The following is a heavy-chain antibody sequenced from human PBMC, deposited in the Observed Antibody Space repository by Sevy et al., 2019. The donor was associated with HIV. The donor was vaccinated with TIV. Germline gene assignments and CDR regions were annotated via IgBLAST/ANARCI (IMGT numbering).Heavy chain of an antibody. CDR3: ARTNGGWWDALDI. CDR1: GFTFNNYM. J-gene: IGHJ3*02. V-gene: IGHV3-21*01. CDR2: ITGSSTYT. D-gene: IGHD2-15*01. Sequence: GGSLRLSCAASGFTFNNYMMNWVRQAPGKGLEWVSSITGSSTYTYYADSVKGRFTISRDNAKNSLYLQMNTLRVEDTSVYYCARTNGGWWDALDIWGQGTMVTVS.